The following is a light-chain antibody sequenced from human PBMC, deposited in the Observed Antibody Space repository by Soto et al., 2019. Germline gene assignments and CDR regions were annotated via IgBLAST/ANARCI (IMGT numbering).Light chain of an antibody. CDR2: DDS. CDR3: QVWDTSSDHVL. Sequence: SYVLAQLPSVSVAPGQPARITCGGNNIGSKSVHWYQQKPGQAPVLVVYDDSDRPSGIPERFSGSNSGNTATLTISRVEAGDEADYYCQVWDTSSDHVLFGGGTKLTVL. V-gene: IGLV3-21*02. CDR1: NIGSKS. J-gene: IGLJ2*01.